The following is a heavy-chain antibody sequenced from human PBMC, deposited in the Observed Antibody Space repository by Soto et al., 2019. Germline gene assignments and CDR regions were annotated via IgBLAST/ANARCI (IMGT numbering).Heavy chain of an antibody. V-gene: IGHV1-8*01. Sequence: ASVKVSCKASGYTFTSYDINWVRQATGQGLEWMGWMNPNSGNTGYAQKFQGRVTMTRNTSISTAYMELSSLRSEDTAVYYCARALAVAGPDYYYYYYMDVWGKGTTVTVSS. CDR2: MNPNSGNT. CDR3: ARALAVAGPDYYYYYYMDV. J-gene: IGHJ6*03. CDR1: GYTFTSYD. D-gene: IGHD6-19*01.